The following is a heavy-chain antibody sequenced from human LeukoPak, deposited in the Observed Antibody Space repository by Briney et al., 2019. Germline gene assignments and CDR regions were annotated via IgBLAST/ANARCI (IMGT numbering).Heavy chain of an antibody. D-gene: IGHD3-22*01. CDR3: ARESSGYLDY. V-gene: IGHV1-46*01. CDR2: INPSGGST. J-gene: IGHJ4*02. Sequence: ASVKVSCKASGYTFTRYYMHWVRQAPGQGLEWMGIINPSGGSTTYAQKFQGRVTMTRDTSTSTVYMELSSLRSEDTAVYYCARESSGYLDYWGQGTLVTVSS. CDR1: GYTFTRYY.